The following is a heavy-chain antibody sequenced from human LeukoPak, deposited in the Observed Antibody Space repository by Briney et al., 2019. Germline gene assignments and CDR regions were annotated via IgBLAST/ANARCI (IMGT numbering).Heavy chain of an antibody. Sequence: PGGSLRLSCAASGFTFSSYAMSWARQAPGKGLEWLSVISDSGGTTFYADSVKGRFTISRDNSKNTLYLQMNSLRAEDTAVYYCAKEASGYGYYFDYWGQGTLVTVSS. CDR1: GFTFSSYA. J-gene: IGHJ4*02. CDR3: AKEASGYGYYFDY. D-gene: IGHD3-10*01. V-gene: IGHV3-23*01. CDR2: ISDSGGTT.